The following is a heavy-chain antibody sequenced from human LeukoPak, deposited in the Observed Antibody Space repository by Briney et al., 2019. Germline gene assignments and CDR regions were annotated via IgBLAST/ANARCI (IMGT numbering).Heavy chain of an antibody. CDR1: GFTFSSYA. CDR2: ISYDGSNK. V-gene: IGHV3-30-3*01. CDR3: AREHLAWDAFDI. J-gene: IGHJ3*02. Sequence: GGSPRLSCAASGFTFSSYAMHWVRQAPGKGLEWVAVISYDGSNKYYADSVKGRFTISRDNSKNTLYLQMNSLRAEDTAVYYCAREHLAWDAFDIWGQGTMVTVSS.